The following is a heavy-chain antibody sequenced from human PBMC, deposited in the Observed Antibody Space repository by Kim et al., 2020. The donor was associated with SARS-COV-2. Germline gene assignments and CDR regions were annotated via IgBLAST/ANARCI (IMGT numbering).Heavy chain of an antibody. Sequence: GGSLRLSCAASGFTFDDYTMHWVRQAPGKGLEWVSLISWDGGSTYYADSVKGRFTISRDNSKNSLYLLMNSLRTEDTALYYCAKDIRGRGYSSSWYPFDYYYYGMDVWGQGTTVTVSS. J-gene: IGHJ6*02. CDR1: GFTFDDYT. CDR2: ISWDGGST. CDR3: AKDIRGRGYSSSWYPFDYYYYGMDV. D-gene: IGHD6-13*01. V-gene: IGHV3-43*01.